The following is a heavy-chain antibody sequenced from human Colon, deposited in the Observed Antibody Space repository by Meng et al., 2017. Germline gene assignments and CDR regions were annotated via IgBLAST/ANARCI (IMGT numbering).Heavy chain of an antibody. J-gene: IGHJ4*02. CDR2: INPNSGAT. D-gene: IGHD3-10*01. Sequence: ASVKVSCKTSGYTFIGYYIHWVRQAPGQGLEWMGWINPNSGATKSAQKFQGRFTMTRDTSTGTVYMELSSLRSDDTAVYYCARGGGFGSGSYYVNYWGQGTLVTVSS. CDR1: GYTFIGYY. V-gene: IGHV1-2*02. CDR3: ARGGGFGSGSYYVNY.